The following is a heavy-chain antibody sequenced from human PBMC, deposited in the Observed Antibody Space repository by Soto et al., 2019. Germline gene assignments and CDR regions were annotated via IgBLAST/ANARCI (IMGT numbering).Heavy chain of an antibody. CDR1: GFTFSNYA. Sequence: EVQLVNSGGGVVQPGGSLTLSCSASGFTFSNYAMHWVRQAPGKGLEYVSAITANGGDRYYTHSVKGRFTISRDNAKNTLFLQMASLPTDDTAIYSCAARYCSVGCNEPFDYWGQGALVTVS. CDR2: ITANGGDR. V-gene: IGHV3-64D*06. CDR3: AARYCSVGCNEPFDY. J-gene: IGHJ4*02. D-gene: IGHD2-15*01.